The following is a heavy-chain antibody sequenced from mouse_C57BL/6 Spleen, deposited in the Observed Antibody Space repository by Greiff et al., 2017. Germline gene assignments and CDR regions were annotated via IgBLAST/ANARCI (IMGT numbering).Heavy chain of an antibody. Sequence: VQLQQSGAELMKPGASVKLSCTASGYTFTSYWIEWVKQRPGHGLEWIGEILPGSGSTNYNEKFKGKATFTADTSSNTAYMPRSSLPTEDSAIYYCARSSSRYFDVWGTGPTVTVSS. CDR3: ARSSSRYFDV. CDR1: GYTFTSYW. V-gene: IGHV1-9*01. CDR2: ILPGSGST. J-gene: IGHJ1*03.